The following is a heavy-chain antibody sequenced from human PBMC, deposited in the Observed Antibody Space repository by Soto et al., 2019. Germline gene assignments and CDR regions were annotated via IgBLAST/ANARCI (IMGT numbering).Heavy chain of an antibody. V-gene: IGHV3-15*07. CDR3: TTDQGAPKREYYDSSGYPGGGKSQDDY. D-gene: IGHD3-22*01. J-gene: IGHJ4*02. CDR2: IKSKTDGGTT. CDR1: GFTFSNAW. Sequence: GGSLRLSCAASGFTFSNAWMNWVRQAPGKGLEWVGRIKSKTDGGTTDYAAPVKGRFTISRDDSKNTLYLQMNSLKTEDTAVYYCTTDQGAPKREYYDSSGYPGGGKSQDDYWGQGTLVTVSS.